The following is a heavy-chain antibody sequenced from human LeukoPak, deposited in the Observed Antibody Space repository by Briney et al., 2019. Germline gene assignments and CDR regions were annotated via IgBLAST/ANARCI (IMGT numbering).Heavy chain of an antibody. CDR3: ASYFFDQSKALDI. CDR1: GGSIRSYH. CDR2: IYHTGDT. D-gene: IGHD3-9*01. J-gene: IGHJ3*02. V-gene: IGHV4-59*01. Sequence: PSETLSLTCTVSGGSIRSYHWSWIRQAPGKGLEWIGYIYHTGDTNFNPSLKSRVTISIDTAKNQFSLKLNSVTAADTAVYYCASYFFDQSKALDIWGQGTMVTVSA.